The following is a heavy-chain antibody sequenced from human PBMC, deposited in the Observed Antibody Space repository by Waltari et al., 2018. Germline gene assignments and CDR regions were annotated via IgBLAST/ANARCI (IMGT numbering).Heavy chain of an antibody. Sequence: EVQLVESGGDLIKPGGSLRLSCAASGFTFINAWMIWVRQSTGEGRERVGRSKSKADGATTGYAAPVKGRLTISRDDSKNTLYLQMDNLKTEDTAVYYCASDIPGDYEPFDYWGQGTLVTVSS. CDR1: GFTFINAW. D-gene: IGHD4-17*01. CDR2: SKSKADGATT. J-gene: IGHJ4*02. CDR3: ASDIPGDYEPFDY. V-gene: IGHV3-15*01.